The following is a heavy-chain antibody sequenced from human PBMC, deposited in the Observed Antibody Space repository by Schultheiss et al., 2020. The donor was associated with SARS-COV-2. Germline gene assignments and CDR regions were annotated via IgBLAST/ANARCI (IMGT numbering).Heavy chain of an antibody. J-gene: IGHJ4*02. Sequence: GPTLVKPTQTLTLTCTFSGFSLSTSGVGVGWIRQPPGKALEWLALIYWDDDKRYSPSLKSRLTITKDTSKNQVVLTMTNMDPVDTATYYCAHSSMITFGGVIAYYFDYWGQGTLVTVSS. CDR1: GFSLSTSGVG. D-gene: IGHD3-16*02. CDR3: AHSSMITFGGVIAYYFDY. V-gene: IGHV2-5*02. CDR2: IYWDDDK.